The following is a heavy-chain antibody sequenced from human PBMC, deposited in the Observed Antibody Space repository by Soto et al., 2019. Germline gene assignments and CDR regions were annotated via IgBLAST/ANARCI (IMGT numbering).Heavy chain of an antibody. D-gene: IGHD4-17*01. CDR1: GFTFSSYS. CDR2: ISSSSSTI. J-gene: IGHJ6*02. V-gene: IGHV3-48*02. Sequence: EVQLVESGGGLVQPGGSLRLSCAASGFTFSSYSMNWVRQAPGKGLEWVSYISSSSSTIYYADSVKGRFTISRDNAKNSLYLQMNSLRDEDTAVYYCARDETTVTTFDGMDVWGQGTTVTVSS. CDR3: ARDETTVTTFDGMDV.